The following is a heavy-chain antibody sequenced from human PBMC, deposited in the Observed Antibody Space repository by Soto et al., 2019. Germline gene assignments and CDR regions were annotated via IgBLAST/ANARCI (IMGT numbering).Heavy chain of an antibody. V-gene: IGHV3-33*01. CDR3: ARHRGGWPTGFIDQ. CDR1: GLTLSSHV. D-gene: IGHD6-19*01. Sequence: PGGSLILSCAASGLTLSSHVMHLVRPAPGKGLEWVAIIYYDGSNKYYADSVKGRFTISKDNSKNTLYLEMNSLTVEDTAVYYCARHRGGWPTGFIDQWGQGTLVTVSS. CDR2: IYYDGSNK. J-gene: IGHJ4*02.